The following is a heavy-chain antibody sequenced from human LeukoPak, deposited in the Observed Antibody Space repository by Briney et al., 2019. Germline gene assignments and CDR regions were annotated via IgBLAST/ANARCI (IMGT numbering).Heavy chain of an antibody. CDR3: ARGIGNSRGTRFDP. J-gene: IGHJ5*02. V-gene: IGHV4-59*01. CDR1: GGSTSGYY. D-gene: IGHD3-22*01. CDR2: IYYSGST. Sequence: SETLSLTCTVSGGSTSGYYWTWIRQPPGKGLEWIGYIYYSGSTNYNPSLKSRVTISVDTSKNQFSLNLNSLTAADTAVYYCARGIGNSRGTRFDPWGQGTLVTVSS.